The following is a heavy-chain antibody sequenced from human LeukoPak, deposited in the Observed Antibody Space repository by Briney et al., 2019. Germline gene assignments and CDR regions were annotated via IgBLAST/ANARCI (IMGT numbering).Heavy chain of an antibody. CDR2: IDDLGNT. J-gene: IGHJ6*03. CDR3: ARLKKYSTSSRVGAMDV. V-gene: IGHV4-34*01. CDR1: GGSFSGYY. Sequence: SETLSLTCGVFGGSFSGYYWTWIRQSPGKGLEWIGEIDDLGNTNYNPSLKSRVAISVDTSKFQFSLKVRSVTAADAAVYFCARLKKYSTSSRVGAMDVWDKRATVTGFS. D-gene: IGHD3-16*01.